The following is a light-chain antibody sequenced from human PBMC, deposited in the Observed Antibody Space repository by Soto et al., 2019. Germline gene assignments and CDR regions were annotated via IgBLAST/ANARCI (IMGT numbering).Light chain of an antibody. CDR1: QDITNY. CDR2: AAF. V-gene: IGKV1-39*01. CDR3: QQSYNTPLT. J-gene: IGKJ4*01. Sequence: DIQMTQSPSSLSASVGDRVTITCQASQDITNYLNWYQQKPGKAPKLLIYAAFSLQSGVPSRFSGSRSGTDFTLTISSLQPEDFATYYCQQSYNTPLTFGGGTKVDIK.